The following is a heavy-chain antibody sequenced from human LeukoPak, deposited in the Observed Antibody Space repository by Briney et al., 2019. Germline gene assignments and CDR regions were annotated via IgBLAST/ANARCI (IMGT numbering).Heavy chain of an antibody. CDR2: IYYSGST. CDR1: GGSISSSSYY. V-gene: IGHV4-39*07. J-gene: IGHJ4*02. D-gene: IGHD4-11*01. Sequence: SETLSLTCTVSGGSISSSSYYWGWIRQPPGKGLEWIGGIYYSGSTYYNPSLKSRVTISVDTSKNQFSLKLSSVTAADTAVYYCARTRDYSNYGFDYWGQGTLVTVSS. CDR3: ARTRDYSNYGFDY.